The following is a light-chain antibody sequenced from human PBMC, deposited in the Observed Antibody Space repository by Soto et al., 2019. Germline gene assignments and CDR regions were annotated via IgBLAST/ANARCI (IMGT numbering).Light chain of an antibody. V-gene: IGKV1-5*01. CDR1: QSISSW. J-gene: IGKJ1*01. CDR2: DAS. Sequence: DIQMTQSPSTLSASVGDRVTITCRASQSISSWLAWYQQKPGKAPKLLIYDASTVESGVPSRFSGSGSGTEFTLTISSLQPDDFATYYCQQVNSYPRTFGQGTKVDIK. CDR3: QQVNSYPRT.